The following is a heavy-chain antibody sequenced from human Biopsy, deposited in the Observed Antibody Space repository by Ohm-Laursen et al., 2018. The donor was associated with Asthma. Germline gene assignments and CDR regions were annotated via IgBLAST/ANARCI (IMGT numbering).Heavy chain of an antibody. D-gene: IGHD3-22*01. CDR3: ARAQDYYDSRGYYRSFDY. CDR2: IYYSGST. J-gene: IGHJ4*02. V-gene: IGHV4-31*02. Sequence: TLSLTCSLSSGSGGYMRSGNYYWGWIRQPPGKGLEWIGFIYYSGSTYYNPSLKSRVSISIDTSKNQFSLKLSSVTAVDTAVYYCARAQDYYDSRGYYRSFDYWGQGTLVTVSS. CDR1: SGSGGYMRSGNYY.